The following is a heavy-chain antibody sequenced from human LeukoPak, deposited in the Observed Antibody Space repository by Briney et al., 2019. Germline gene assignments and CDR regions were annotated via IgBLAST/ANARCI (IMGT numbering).Heavy chain of an antibody. D-gene: IGHD6-19*01. J-gene: IGHJ4*02. CDR2: ISSSSSYI. CDR1: GFPFSSYS. Sequence: GGSLRLSCAASGFPFSSYSMNWVRQAPGKGLEWVSSISSSSSYIYYADSVKGRFTISRDNAKNSLYLQMNSLRAEDTAVYYCAREVGYSSGWYRMYYFDYWGQGTLVTVSS. V-gene: IGHV3-21*01. CDR3: AREVGYSSGWYRMYYFDY.